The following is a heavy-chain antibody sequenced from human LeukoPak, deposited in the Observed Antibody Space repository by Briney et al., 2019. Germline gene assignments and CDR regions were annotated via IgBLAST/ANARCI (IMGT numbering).Heavy chain of an antibody. CDR2: IYYSGTT. CDR3: ARVIYGSGSYDDY. D-gene: IGHD3-10*01. Sequence: SQTLSLTCTVSGGSIRSGDYYWGWIRQPPGKGLEWIAYIYYSGTTHYSPSLKSRVTISVDTSKNQFSLKLSSVIAADTAVYYCARVIYGSGSYDDYWGQGTLVTVSS. J-gene: IGHJ4*02. CDR1: GGSIRSGDYY. V-gene: IGHV4-30-4*01.